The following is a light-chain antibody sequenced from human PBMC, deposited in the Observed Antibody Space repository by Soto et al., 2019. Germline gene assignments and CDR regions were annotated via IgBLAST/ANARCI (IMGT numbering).Light chain of an antibody. CDR1: QGISSW. CDR3: QQTNSFPPT. V-gene: IGKV1-12*01. J-gene: IGKJ3*01. CDR2: AAS. Sequence: IQLTQSPSSLSASVGDRVTITCRASQGISSWLAWYQQKPGRAPKLLIYAASTLQSGVPSRFRGSGSGADFTLTITSLQPEDFASYYCQQTNSFPPTVGPGTKVDIK.